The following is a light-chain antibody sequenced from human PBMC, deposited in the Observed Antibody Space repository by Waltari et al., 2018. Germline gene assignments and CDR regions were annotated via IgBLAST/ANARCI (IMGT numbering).Light chain of an antibody. V-gene: IGKV3-20*01. J-gene: IGKJ1*01. Sequence: EIVLTQSPGTLSLSPGEIATLSCKASQSVNRALAWYPQKPGQAPRLLIYGIFDRAAGTPDRFSGSGSGTDFSLTISRLEPEDFAVYYCQHYLRLPVTFGQGTRVEVK. CDR2: GIF. CDR1: QSVNRA. CDR3: QHYLRLPVT.